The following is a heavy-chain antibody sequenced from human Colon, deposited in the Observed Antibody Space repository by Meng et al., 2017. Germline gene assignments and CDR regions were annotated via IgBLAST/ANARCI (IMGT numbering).Heavy chain of an antibody. Sequence: VHLVQSGAEVKKPGASVKFSCKASGNNFISHDVTWVRQAPGQGLEFCTHSLQGRLTITTDTSTSTASMELRSLRSEDTAVYYCARASGGMVRGVITWGIDYWGQGTLVTVSS. J-gene: IGHJ4*02. CDR3: ARASGGMVRGVITWGIDY. CDR1: GNNFISHD. V-gene: IGHV1-18*01. D-gene: IGHD3-10*01.